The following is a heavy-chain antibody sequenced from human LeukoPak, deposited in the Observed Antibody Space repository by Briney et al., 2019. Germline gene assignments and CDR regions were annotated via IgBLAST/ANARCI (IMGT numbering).Heavy chain of an antibody. J-gene: IGHJ4*02. V-gene: IGHV3-72*01. CDR1: GFTLSDHY. D-gene: IGHD3-22*01. CDR3: ARAGDYYSTGDC. Sequence: GGPLRLSCAGSGFTLSDHYMDWVRQAPGKGLEWVGRSRNKDNSYTTEYAASVKGRFTISRDDSKNSLYLQMNSLKIEDTAVYYCARAGDYYSTGDCWGQGTLVTVSS. CDR2: SRNKDNSYTT.